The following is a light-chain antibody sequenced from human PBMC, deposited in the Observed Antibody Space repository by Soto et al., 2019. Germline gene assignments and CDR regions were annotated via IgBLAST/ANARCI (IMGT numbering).Light chain of an antibody. Sequence: EIVKTPAPGTVSVSAREGVTLSCLTSESVRSKVAWYQQKPGQAPRLLIYGSSTRATGIPDRFRGSGSGTEYTLTISSLQSEDFAVYYCQQYNSWPPITFGQGTRLEI. CDR1: ESVRSK. V-gene: IGKV3-15*01. CDR3: QQYNSWPPIT. CDR2: GSS. J-gene: IGKJ5*01.